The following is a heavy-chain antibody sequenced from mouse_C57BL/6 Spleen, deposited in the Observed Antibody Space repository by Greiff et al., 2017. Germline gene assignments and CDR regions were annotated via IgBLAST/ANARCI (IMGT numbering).Heavy chain of an antibody. CDR3: ASTTVVANYYAMDY. V-gene: IGHV2-2*01. J-gene: IGHJ4*01. CDR1: GFSLTSYG. CDR2: IWSGGST. D-gene: IGHD1-1*01. Sequence: VKVVESGPGLVQPSQSLSITCTVSGFSLTSYGVHWVRQSPGKGLEWLGVIWSGGSTDYNAAFISRLSISKDNSKSQVFFKMNSLQADDTAIYYCASTTVVANYYAMDYWGQGTSVTVSS.